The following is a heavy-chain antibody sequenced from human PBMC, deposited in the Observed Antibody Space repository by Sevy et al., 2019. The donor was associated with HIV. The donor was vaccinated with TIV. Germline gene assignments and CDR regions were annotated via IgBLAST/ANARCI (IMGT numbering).Heavy chain of an antibody. J-gene: IGHJ5*02. Sequence: ASVKVSCKASGYNFLGYYVHWVRQAPGQGLEWIGRMNPLNGDTKCAQKFQGRVTMTRDMSVSTAYMEVSRLKSDDTAIYYSAGQTSGWYDWFDPWGQGTLVTVSS. CDR1: GYNFLGYY. CDR2: MNPLNGDT. CDR3: AGQTSGWYDWFDP. D-gene: IGHD6-19*01. V-gene: IGHV1-2*06.